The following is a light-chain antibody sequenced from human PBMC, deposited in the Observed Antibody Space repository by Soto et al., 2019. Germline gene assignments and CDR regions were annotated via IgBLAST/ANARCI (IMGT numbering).Light chain of an antibody. V-gene: IGLV2-11*01. CDR3: SSYTSTSTYV. CDR1: SSDVGVYNY. J-gene: IGLJ1*01. Sequence: QSALTQPRSVSGSPGRSVTISCTGTSSDVGVYNYVSWYQQYPGKAPKIMIYDVSKRPSGVPDRFSGSKSDNTASLAISGLQAEDEADYYCSSYTSTSTYVFGTGTKVTVL. CDR2: DVS.